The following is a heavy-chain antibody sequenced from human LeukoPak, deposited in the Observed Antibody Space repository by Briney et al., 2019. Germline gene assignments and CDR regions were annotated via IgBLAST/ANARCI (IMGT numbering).Heavy chain of an antibody. J-gene: IGHJ6*03. CDR3: ARGDSYYYYYMDV. CDR2: ISGYDGNT. Sequence: GASVKVSCKASGYTFSSYGISWVRQAPGQGLEWMGWISGYDGNTNYAQKLQGRVTMTTDTSTSTAYLELRRLRSDDTAIYYCARGDSYYYYYMDVWGKGTAVTVSS. D-gene: IGHD3-16*01. V-gene: IGHV1-18*01. CDR1: GYTFSSYG.